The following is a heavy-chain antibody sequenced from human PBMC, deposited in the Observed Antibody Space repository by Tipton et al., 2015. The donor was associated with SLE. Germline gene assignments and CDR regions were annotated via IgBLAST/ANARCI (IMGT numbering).Heavy chain of an antibody. Sequence: SLRLSCAASGFTFRIFAMSWVRQAPGKGLECVLTISGSGGRAYYADSVKGRFTISRDNSKNTVYLQLNSLRAADTAVYFCASDNGIYDYLWGSYHRFDFWGQGTLVTVSS. CDR2: ISGSGGRA. CDR1: GFTFRIFA. V-gene: IGHV3-23*01. J-gene: IGHJ4*02. D-gene: IGHD3-16*02. CDR3: ASDNGIYDYLWGSYHRFDF.